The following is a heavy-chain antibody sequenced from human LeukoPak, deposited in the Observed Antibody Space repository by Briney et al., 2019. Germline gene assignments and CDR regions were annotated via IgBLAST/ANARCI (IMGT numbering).Heavy chain of an antibody. J-gene: IGHJ5*02. CDR3: ARLRPCSSTSCLPPGFDP. Sequence: GESLKISCKGSGYSFTSYWIGWVRQMPGKGLEWMGIIYPGDSDTRYSPSFQGQVTISADKSISTAYLQWSSLKASDTAMYYCARLRPCSSTSCLPPGFDPWGQGTLVTVSS. CDR2: IYPGDSDT. CDR1: GYSFTSYW. D-gene: IGHD2-2*01. V-gene: IGHV5-51*01.